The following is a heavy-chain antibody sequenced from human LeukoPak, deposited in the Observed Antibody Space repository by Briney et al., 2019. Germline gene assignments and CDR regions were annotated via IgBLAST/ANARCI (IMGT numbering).Heavy chain of an antibody. V-gene: IGHV4-4*07. CDR2: IYTSGST. Sequence: PSETLSLTCTVSGGSISGYSWNWIRQPAGKGLEWIGRIYTSGSTKYNTSLKSRVTMSVDTSKNQFSLKLSSVTAADTAVYYCARATSGHYYYFDYWGQGTLVTVSS. D-gene: IGHD3-22*01. CDR1: GGSISGYS. J-gene: IGHJ4*02. CDR3: ARATSGHYYYFDY.